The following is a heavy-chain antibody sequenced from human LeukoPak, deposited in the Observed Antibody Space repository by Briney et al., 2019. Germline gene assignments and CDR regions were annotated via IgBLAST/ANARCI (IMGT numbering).Heavy chain of an antibody. D-gene: IGHD4-17*01. CDR2: ISGSGGST. J-gene: IGHJ4*02. CDR3: AKVDYGDLPFDY. Sequence: PGGSLRLSCAAPGFTFSSYAMSWVRQAPGKGLEWVSAISGSGGSTYYADSVKGRLTISRDNSKNTLYLQMNSLRAEDTAVYYCAKVDYGDLPFDYWGQGTLVTVSS. CDR1: GFTFSSYA. V-gene: IGHV3-23*01.